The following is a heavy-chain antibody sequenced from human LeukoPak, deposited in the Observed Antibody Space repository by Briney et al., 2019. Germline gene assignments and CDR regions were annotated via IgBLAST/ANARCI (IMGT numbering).Heavy chain of an antibody. CDR3: ARVKTMIIVVSLFDY. V-gene: IGHV3-11*01. J-gene: IGHJ4*02. CDR2: ISSSGSTI. D-gene: IGHD3-22*01. CDR1: GFTFSDYY. Sequence: GGSLRLSCAASGFTFSDYYMSWMRQAPGKGLEWVSYISSSGSTIYYADSVKGRFTISRDNAKNSLYLQMNSLRAEDTAVYYCARVKTMIIVVSLFDYWGQGTLVTVSS.